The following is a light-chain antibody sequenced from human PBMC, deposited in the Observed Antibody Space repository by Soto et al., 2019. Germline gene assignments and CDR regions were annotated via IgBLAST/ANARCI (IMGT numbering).Light chain of an antibody. Sequence: EIVLTQSPATLSLSPGERATLSCRASQGVSSYLAWYQQKPGQAPRLLIYDASNRATGIPARFSGSGPGIDFTLTISSLEPEDFAVYYCQQDLAFGQGTKLEIK. CDR2: DAS. J-gene: IGKJ2*01. CDR3: QQDLA. V-gene: IGKV3D-11*01. CDR1: QGVSSY.